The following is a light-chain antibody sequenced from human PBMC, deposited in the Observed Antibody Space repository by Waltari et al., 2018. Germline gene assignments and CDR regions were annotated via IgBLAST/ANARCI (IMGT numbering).Light chain of an antibody. Sequence: EIVMTQSPATLSVSTGESATLSCKASQSVSSNLAWYQQKPFQAPMLLRSGASTRATGIPARFSGSGSGTEFTLTISSMQSEDFAVYYCQQYNNWPPLPFGQGTKLEIK. J-gene: IGKJ2*01. CDR2: GAS. CDR1: QSVSSN. CDR3: QQYNNWPPLP. V-gene: IGKV3-15*01.